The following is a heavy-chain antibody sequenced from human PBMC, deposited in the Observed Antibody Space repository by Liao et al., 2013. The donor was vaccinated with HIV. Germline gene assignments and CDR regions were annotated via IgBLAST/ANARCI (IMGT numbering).Heavy chain of an antibody. J-gene: IGHJ3*02. Sequence: QVRLQESGPGLVKPAQTLSLTCTVSGGSISSGNYYWSWIRQPAGKGLEWIGRIYTSGSTNYDPSLKSRVTISVDTSKNHFSLKLSSVTAADTAVYYCARETVIPSAAAFDIWGRRDNRSPSL. V-gene: IGHV4-61*02. CDR3: ARETVIPSAAAFDI. D-gene: IGHD2-21*01. CDR2: IYTSGST. CDR1: GGSISSGNYY.